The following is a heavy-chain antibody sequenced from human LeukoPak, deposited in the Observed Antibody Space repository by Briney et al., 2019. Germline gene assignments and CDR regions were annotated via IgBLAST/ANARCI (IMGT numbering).Heavy chain of an antibody. J-gene: IGHJ5*02. D-gene: IGHD3-10*01. Sequence: RGSLTLSCAASGFTFSSSGMHWVRQAPGKGLEWVAIISYDGSKKYYGDSVKGRFTISRDNSKNTLYLQMNSLRAEDTAVYYCAKAYYGSGSPLDWFDPWGQGTLVTVSS. CDR2: ISYDGSKK. CDR3: AKAYYGSGSPLDWFDP. CDR1: GFTFSSSG. V-gene: IGHV3-30*18.